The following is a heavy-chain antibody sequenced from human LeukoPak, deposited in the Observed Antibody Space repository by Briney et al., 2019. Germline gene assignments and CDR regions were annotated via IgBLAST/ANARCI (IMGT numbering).Heavy chain of an antibody. D-gene: IGHD1-26*01. V-gene: IGHV3-30-3*01. CDR3: ARDRGSGSFYIGGEFDY. CDR2: ISYDGNNK. CDR1: GFTFSSYV. Sequence: GGSLRLSCAASGFTFSSYVMHWVRQAPGKGLEWVAVISYDGNNKYYADSVKGRFTISRDNSKNTLYVQMNSLRTEDTAVYYCARDRGSGSFYIGGEFDYWGQGTLVTVSS. J-gene: IGHJ4*02.